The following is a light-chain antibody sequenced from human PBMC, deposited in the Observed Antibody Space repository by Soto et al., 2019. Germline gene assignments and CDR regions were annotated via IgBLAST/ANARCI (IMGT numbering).Light chain of an antibody. V-gene: IGLV1-44*01. CDR3: AAWDDSLTGPV. J-gene: IGLJ2*01. Sequence: QSVLTQPPSASGTPGQRVTLSCSGSRSNIGSNTVNWYQQLPGTAPRLLIYNSNQRPSGVPDRFSGSKSGTSASLAISGLQSEDEADYHCAAWDDSLTGPVFGGGTKLTVL. CDR1: RSNIGSNT. CDR2: NSN.